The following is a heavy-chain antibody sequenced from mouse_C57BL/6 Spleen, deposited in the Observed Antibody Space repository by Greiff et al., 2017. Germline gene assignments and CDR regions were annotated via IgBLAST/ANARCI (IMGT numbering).Heavy chain of an antibody. D-gene: IGHD1-1*01. CDR1: GYAFTNYL. Sequence: QVQLQQSGAELVRPGTSVKVSCKASGYAFTNYLIEWVKQRPGQGLEWIGVINPGSGGTNYNEKFKGKATLTADKSSSTAYMQISSLTSEDSAVYFCARLYGSSYGFAYWGQGTLVTVSA. J-gene: IGHJ3*01. CDR3: ARLYGSSYGFAY. CDR2: INPGSGGT. V-gene: IGHV1-54*01.